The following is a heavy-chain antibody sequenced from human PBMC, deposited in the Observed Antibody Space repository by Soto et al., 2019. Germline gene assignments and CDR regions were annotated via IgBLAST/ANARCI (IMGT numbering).Heavy chain of an antibody. CDR3: ARWRGLQSPRVLFDY. J-gene: IGHJ4*02. CDR1: GGTFSSYT. CDR2: IIPILGIA. V-gene: IGHV1-69*02. D-gene: IGHD5-12*01. Sequence: QVQLVQSGAEVKKPGSSVKVSCKASGGTFSSYTISWVRQAPGQGLEWMGRIIPILGIANYAQKFQGRVTITADKSTSTAYMELSSLRSEDTAVYYCARWRGLQSPRVLFDYWGQGTLVTVSS.